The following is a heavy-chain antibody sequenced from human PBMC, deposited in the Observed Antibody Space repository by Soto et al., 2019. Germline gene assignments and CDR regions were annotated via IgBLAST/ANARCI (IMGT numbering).Heavy chain of an antibody. D-gene: IGHD2-2*01. CDR1: GGSISSGGYS. CDR2: IYHSGST. J-gene: IGHJ5*02. Sequence: TLSLTCAVSGGSISSGGYSWSWIRQPPGKGLEWIGYIYHSGSTYYNPSLKSRVTISVDTSKNQFSLKLSSVTAADTAVYYCARVVVPAAMPGDSYWFDPWGQGTLVTVSS. V-gene: IGHV4-30-2*01. CDR3: ARVVVPAAMPGDSYWFDP.